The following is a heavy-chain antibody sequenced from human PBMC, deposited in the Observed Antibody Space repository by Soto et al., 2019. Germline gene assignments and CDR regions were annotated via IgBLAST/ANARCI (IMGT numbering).Heavy chain of an antibody. J-gene: IGHJ4*02. Sequence: LLLTCAASGFTFSSYAMSWVRQAPGKGLEWVSAISGSGGSTYYADSVKGRFTISGDNSKNTLYLQMNSLRAEDTAVYYCARSATSGYDYGVTYYYDSSGYYYFDYWGQGTLVTVSS. CDR3: ARSATSGYDYGVTYYYDSSGYYYFDY. CDR1: GFTFSSYA. D-gene: IGHD3-22*01. CDR2: ISGSGGST. V-gene: IGHV3-23*01.